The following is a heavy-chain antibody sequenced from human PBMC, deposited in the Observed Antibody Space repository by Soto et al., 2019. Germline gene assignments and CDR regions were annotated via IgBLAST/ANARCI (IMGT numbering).Heavy chain of an antibody. CDR1: GGTFSSYA. CDR2: IIPILGIA. Sequence: ASVKVSCKASGGTFSSYAISWVRQAPGQGLEWMGGIIPILGIANYAQKFQGRVTITADKSTSTAYMELSSLRSEDTAVYYCARGRDGSTSATHSYYGMDVWGQGTTVTVSS. D-gene: IGHD5-12*01. J-gene: IGHJ6*02. V-gene: IGHV1-69*10. CDR3: ARGRDGSTSATHSYYGMDV.